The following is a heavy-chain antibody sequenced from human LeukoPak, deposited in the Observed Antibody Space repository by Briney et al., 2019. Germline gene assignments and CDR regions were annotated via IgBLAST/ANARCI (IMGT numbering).Heavy chain of an antibody. D-gene: IGHD4-11*01. CDR1: GFSFSGYW. J-gene: IGHJ4*02. V-gene: IGHV3-7*01. Sequence: GGSLRLSCAASGFSFSGYWMSWVRQAPGKGLEWVADIKQDGSEKYYVDSVKGRFTVSRDNAKNSLYLQMNSLRAEDTAVYYCARDADPSGYSNYFDYWGQGTLVTVSS. CDR2: IKQDGSEK. CDR3: ARDADPSGYSNYFDY.